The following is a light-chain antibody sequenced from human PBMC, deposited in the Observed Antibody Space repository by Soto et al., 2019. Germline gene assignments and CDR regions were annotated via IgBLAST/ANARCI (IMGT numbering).Light chain of an antibody. Sequence: QSALTQPASVSGSPGQSITISCTGTRSDVGGYNYVSWYKQRPDKAPKLVIYDVSHRPSGASNRFVGSKSGNTASLIISGLQAEDDADYYCFSYSTSRARIFGGGTKLTVL. V-gene: IGLV2-14*01. CDR1: RSDVGGYNY. J-gene: IGLJ2*01. CDR2: DVS. CDR3: FSYSTSRARI.